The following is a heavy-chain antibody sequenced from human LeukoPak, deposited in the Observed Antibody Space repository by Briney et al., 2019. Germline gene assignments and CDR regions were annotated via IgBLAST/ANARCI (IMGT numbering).Heavy chain of an antibody. V-gene: IGHV1-69*06. J-gene: IGHJ5*02. CDR3: AKEAGEQLVRGGGRFDP. Sequence: GASVKVSCKASGGTFSSYAISWVRQAPGQGLEWMGGIIPIFGTANYAQKFQGRVTITADKSTSTAYMELSSLRFEDTAVYYCAKEAGEQLVRGGGRFDPWGQGTLVTVSS. CDR2: IIPIFGTA. CDR1: GGTFSSYA. D-gene: IGHD6-6*01.